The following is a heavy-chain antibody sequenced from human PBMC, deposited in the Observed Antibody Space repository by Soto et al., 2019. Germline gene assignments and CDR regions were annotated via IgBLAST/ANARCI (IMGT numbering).Heavy chain of an antibody. V-gene: IGHV3-30-3*01. CDR3: ARGGPYYYDSSV. Sequence: GGSLRLSCAASGFTFSIYAVHWVRQAPGKGLEWVAVISSDGSNKYYADSVKGRFSISRDNSRNTLYLQMNSLRSEDTAVYYCARGGPYYYDSSVWGQGTLVTVSS. D-gene: IGHD3-22*01. J-gene: IGHJ4*02. CDR1: GFTFSIYA. CDR2: ISSDGSNK.